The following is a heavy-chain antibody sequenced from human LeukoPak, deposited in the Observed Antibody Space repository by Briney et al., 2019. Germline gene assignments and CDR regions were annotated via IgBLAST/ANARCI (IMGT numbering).Heavy chain of an antibody. Sequence: HPGGSLRLSCAASGFTVSSNYMSWVRQAPGKGLEWVSIIYSGGSTFYADSVKGRFTISRDNAKNSLYLQINSLRAEDTAVYYCARVVGAGYFDLWGRGTLVTVSS. CDR3: ARVVGAGYFDL. V-gene: IGHV3-53*01. CDR1: GFTVSSNY. CDR2: IYSGGST. J-gene: IGHJ2*01. D-gene: IGHD1-26*01.